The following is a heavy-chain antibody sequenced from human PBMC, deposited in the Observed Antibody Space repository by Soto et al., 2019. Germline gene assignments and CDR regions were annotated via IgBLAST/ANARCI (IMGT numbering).Heavy chain of an antibody. J-gene: IGHJ4*02. CDR2: IYYSGST. CDR1: GGSVSSGSYY. CDR3: AREVGSG. Sequence: QVQLQESGPGLVKPSETLSLTCTVSGGSVSSGSYYWSWIRQPPGKGLEWIGYIYYSGSTNYNPSLKSRVTISVDTSKNQFSLKLSSVTAADTAVYYCAREVGSGWGQGTLVTVSS. V-gene: IGHV4-61*01. D-gene: IGHD1-26*01.